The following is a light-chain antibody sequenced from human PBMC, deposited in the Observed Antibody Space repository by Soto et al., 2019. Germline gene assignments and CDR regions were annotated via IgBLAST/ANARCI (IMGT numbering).Light chain of an antibody. CDR3: QQYGSSPVT. CDR1: QSVSSIY. V-gene: IGKV3-20*01. CDR2: GAS. Sequence: EIVLTQSPGTLSLSPGERATLSCRASQSVSSIYLAWYQQKPGQAPRLLIYGASSRATGIPDRFSGSGSATDFTLTISRLEPEDFAVYYCQQYGSSPVTFGQGTKVDIK. J-gene: IGKJ1*01.